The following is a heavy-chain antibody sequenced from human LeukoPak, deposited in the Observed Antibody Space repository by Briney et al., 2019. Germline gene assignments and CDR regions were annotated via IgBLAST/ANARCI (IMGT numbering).Heavy chain of an antibody. CDR1: GYTFTGYY. CDR3: ARFDLDSGRGLFY. CDR2: INPNSGGT. Sequence: ASVKVSCKASGYTFTGYYMHWVRQAPGQGLEWMGWINPNSGGTNYAQKFQGRVTMTRDTSISTAYMELRSLRSDDTAVYYCARFDLDSGRGLFYWGQGTLVTVSS. D-gene: IGHD5-12*01. V-gene: IGHV1-2*02. J-gene: IGHJ4*02.